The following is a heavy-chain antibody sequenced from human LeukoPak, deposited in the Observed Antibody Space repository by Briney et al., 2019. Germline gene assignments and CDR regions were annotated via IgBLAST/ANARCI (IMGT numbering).Heavy chain of an antibody. D-gene: IGHD6-19*01. CDR1: GGSISGYY. J-gene: IGHJ4*02. CDR3: ARLRGQWLVLDY. Sequence: PSETLSLTCSVSGGSISGYYWSWFRQHSGKGLEWIAYIYYTGRTNYNPSLKSRVTISVDTTKNQFSLNLSSVTAADTAVYYCARLRGQWLVLDYWGQGTLVTVSS. V-gene: IGHV4-59*01. CDR2: IYYTGRT.